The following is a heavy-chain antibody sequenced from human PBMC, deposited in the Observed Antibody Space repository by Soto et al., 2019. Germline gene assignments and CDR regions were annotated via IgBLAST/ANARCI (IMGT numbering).Heavy chain of an antibody. J-gene: IGHJ4*02. Sequence: LSLTCTVSGASISGSYWSWIRQPPGKGLEWIGYVYYSGSSNYNPSLKSRVTISVDTSKNQFSLRLNSVTAADTAVYYCARYYCTSDTCYYFDYWGQGILVTVS. V-gene: IGHV4-59*01. CDR1: GASISGSY. CDR3: ARYYCTSDTCYYFDY. D-gene: IGHD2-2*01. CDR2: VYYSGSS.